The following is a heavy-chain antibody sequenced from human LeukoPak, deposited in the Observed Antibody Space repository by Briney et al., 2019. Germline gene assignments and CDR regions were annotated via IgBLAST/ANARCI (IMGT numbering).Heavy chain of an antibody. CDR2: IYHSGST. CDR1: GYSISSGYY. D-gene: IGHD6-19*01. J-gene: IGHJ3*02. V-gene: IGHV4-38-2*02. CDR3: AREGVDYSSDRNDAFDI. Sequence: PSETLSLTCTVSGYSISSGYYWGWIRQPPGKGLEWIGSIYHSGSTNYNPSLKSRVTISVDTSKNQFSLKLSSVTAADTAVYYCAREGVDYSSDRNDAFDIWGQGTMVTVSS.